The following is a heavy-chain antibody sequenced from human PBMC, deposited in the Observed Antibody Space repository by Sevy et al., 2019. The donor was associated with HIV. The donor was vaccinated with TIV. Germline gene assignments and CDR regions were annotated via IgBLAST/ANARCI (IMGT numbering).Heavy chain of an antibody. Sequence: ASVKVSCKASGYTFISYGISWVRQAPGQGLEWMGWISGDNGNTISAQNLQGRVTMSTDTSTSTAYMELRSLRSDDTAVYYCARDSMPTVQGIIITPYYYGMDLWCQGTTVTVSS. CDR3: ARDSMPTVQGIIITPYYYGMDL. CDR2: ISGDNGNT. V-gene: IGHV1-18*01. CDR1: GYTFISYG. J-gene: IGHJ6*02. D-gene: IGHD3-10*01.